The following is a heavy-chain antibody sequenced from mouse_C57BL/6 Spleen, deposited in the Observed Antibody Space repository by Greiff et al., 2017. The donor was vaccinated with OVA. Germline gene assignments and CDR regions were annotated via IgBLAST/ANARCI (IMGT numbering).Heavy chain of an antibody. CDR3: ASRYDYPLAY. J-gene: IGHJ3*01. CDR2: ISGGGGNT. D-gene: IGHD2-4*01. V-gene: IGHV5-9*01. Sequence: EVKLMESGGGLVKPGGSLKLSCAASGFTFSSYTMSWVRQTPEKRLEWVATISGGGGNTYYPDSVKGRFTISRDNAKNTLYLQMSSLRSEDTALYYCASRYDYPLAYWGQGTLVTVSA. CDR1: GFTFSSYT.